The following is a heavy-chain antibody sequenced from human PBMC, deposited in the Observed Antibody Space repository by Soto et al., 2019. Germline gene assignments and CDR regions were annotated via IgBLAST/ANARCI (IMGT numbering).Heavy chain of an antibody. CDR1: GFTFSSYS. CDR2: ISSSSSYI. Sequence: GGSLRLSCAASGFTFSSYSMNWVRQAPGKGLEWVSSISSSSSYIYYADSVKGRFTISRDNAKNSLYLQMNSLGAEDTAVYYCARDYSSHYCSSTSCYKEGYYYYGMDVWGQGTTVTVSS. D-gene: IGHD2-2*02. CDR3: ARDYSSHYCSSTSCYKEGYYYYGMDV. J-gene: IGHJ6*02. V-gene: IGHV3-21*01.